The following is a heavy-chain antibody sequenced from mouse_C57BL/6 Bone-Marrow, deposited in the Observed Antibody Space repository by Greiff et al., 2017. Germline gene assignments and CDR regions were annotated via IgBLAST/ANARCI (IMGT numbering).Heavy chain of an antibody. CDR3: ARKAFTTVVARYFDV. Sequence: EVQLQQSGPVLVKPGASVKMSCKASGYTFTDYYMNWVQQSHGKSLEWIGVINPYNGGTSYNQKFKGKATLTVDKSSSTAYMELNSLTSEDSAVXYCARKAFTTVVARYFDVWGTGTTVTVSS. J-gene: IGHJ1*03. V-gene: IGHV1-19*01. D-gene: IGHD1-1*01. CDR1: GYTFTDYY. CDR2: INPYNGGT.